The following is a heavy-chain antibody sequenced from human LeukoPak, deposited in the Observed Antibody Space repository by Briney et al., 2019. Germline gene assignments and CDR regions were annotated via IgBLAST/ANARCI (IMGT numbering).Heavy chain of an antibody. CDR3: ARGVYIAAAQYAY. CDR2: IYYSGTT. J-gene: IGHJ4*02. D-gene: IGHD6-13*01. CDR1: GGSISSYY. V-gene: IGHV4-59*01. Sequence: SETLSLTCTVAGGSISSYYWSWIRQPPGQGLEWIGYIYYSGTTNYNPSLKSRVTISVDTSKNQFSLKLSSVTAADTAVYYCARGVYIAAAQYAYWGQGTLVTVSS.